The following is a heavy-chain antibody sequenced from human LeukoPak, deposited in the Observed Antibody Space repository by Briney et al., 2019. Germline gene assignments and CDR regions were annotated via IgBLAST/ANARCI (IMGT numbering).Heavy chain of an antibody. D-gene: IGHD3-22*01. Sequence: SETLSLTCTVSGGSISSYYWSWIRQPPGKGLEWIGYIYYSGSTNYNPSLKSRVTISVDTSKNQFSLKLSSVTAADTAVYYCASFGYDSSGYYYVFDYWGQGTLVTVSS. V-gene: IGHV4-59*12. CDR2: IYYSGST. CDR1: GGSISSYY. CDR3: ASFGYDSSGYYYVFDY. J-gene: IGHJ4*02.